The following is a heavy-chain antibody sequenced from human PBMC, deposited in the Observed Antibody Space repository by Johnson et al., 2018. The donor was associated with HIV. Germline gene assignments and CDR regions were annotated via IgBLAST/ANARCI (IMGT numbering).Heavy chain of an antibody. J-gene: IGHJ3*02. CDR3: ARDKDYGGNHDAFDI. CDR1: GFTVSSNY. D-gene: IGHD4-23*01. CDR2: IYRGGAT. V-gene: IGHV3-66*01. Sequence: VQLVESGGGVVQPGGSLRLSCAVSGFTVSSNYMSWLRQAPGKALEWVSVIYRGGATYYAASVQGRFTISRDNSKNTLYLQMESLRADDTALYYCARDKDYGGNHDAFDIWGQGTMVTVSS.